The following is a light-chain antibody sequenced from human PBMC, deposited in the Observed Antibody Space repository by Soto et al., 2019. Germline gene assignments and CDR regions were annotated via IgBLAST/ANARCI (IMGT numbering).Light chain of an antibody. V-gene: IGLV2-14*01. Sequence: QSALTQPASVSGSPGQSIAISCTGTSSDVGRYNYVSWYQQHPGKAPKLMIYEVSNRPSGVSNRFSGSKSGNTASLTISGLRAEDEADYYCSAYTTTSTTLYVFGSGTKVTVL. CDR3: SAYTTTSTTLYV. J-gene: IGLJ1*01. CDR1: SSDVGRYNY. CDR2: EVS.